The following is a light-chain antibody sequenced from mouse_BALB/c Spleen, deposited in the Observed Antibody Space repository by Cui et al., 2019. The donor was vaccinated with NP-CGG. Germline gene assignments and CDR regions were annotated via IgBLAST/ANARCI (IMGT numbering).Light chain of an antibody. Sequence: QAVVTQESARTTSPGETVTLTCRSSTGAVTTSNYANGVQEKPDHLFTGLIGGTNNRAPGVPARFSGSLIGDKAALTITGAQTEDEAIYFCALWYSNHWVFGGGTKLTVL. CDR1: TGAVTTSNY. V-gene: IGLV1*01. CDR2: GTN. J-gene: IGLJ1*01. CDR3: ALWYSNHWV.